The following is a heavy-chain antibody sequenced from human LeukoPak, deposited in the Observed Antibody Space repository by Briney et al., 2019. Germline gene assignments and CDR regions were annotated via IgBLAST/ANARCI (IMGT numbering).Heavy chain of an antibody. CDR2: IYYSGST. D-gene: IGHD2-15*01. Sequence: SETLSLTCTVTGVSISSYYWSWIRQPPGRGLEWIGNIYYSGSTNYNPSLKSRVTISVDTSKNQFSLKLNSVTAAGTAVYYCARNLGFCRGGSCYPWFAPGGQGPRVTVSS. V-gene: IGHV4-59*01. CDR3: ARNLGFCRGGSCYPWFAP. J-gene: IGHJ5*02. CDR1: GVSISSYY.